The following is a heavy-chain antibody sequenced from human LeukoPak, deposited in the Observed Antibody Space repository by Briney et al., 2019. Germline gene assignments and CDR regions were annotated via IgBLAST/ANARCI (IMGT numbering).Heavy chain of an antibody. J-gene: IGHJ4*02. V-gene: IGHV4-59*12. CDR3: ARPSGDILTGYYGL. CDR2: IYYTGST. CDR1: GVSITSYY. D-gene: IGHD3-9*01. Sequence: PSETLSLTCTVSGVSITSYYWSWVRQPPGRGLEWIGYIYYTGSTNYNPSLKSRVTISVDTSKSQFSLKLRSVTAADTAVYYCARPSGDILTGYYGLWGQRTLVTVSS.